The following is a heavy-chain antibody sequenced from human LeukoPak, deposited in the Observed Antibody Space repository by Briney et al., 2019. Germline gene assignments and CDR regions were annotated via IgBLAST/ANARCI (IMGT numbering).Heavy chain of an antibody. Sequence: PGGSLRLSCAASGFTFSSYAMSWVRQAPGKGLEWVSAISGSGGSTYYADSVKGRFTISRDNSKNTLYLQMNSLRAEDTAVYYCARDYQYCSGGSCYFHFDYWGQGTLVTVSS. J-gene: IGHJ4*02. CDR1: GFTFSSYA. CDR2: ISGSGGST. D-gene: IGHD2-15*01. V-gene: IGHV3-23*01. CDR3: ARDYQYCSGGSCYFHFDY.